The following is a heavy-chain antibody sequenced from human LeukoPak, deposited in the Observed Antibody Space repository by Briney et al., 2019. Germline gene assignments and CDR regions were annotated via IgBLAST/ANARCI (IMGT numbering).Heavy chain of an antibody. CDR3: ARASCSSTSCYILSYGMDV. D-gene: IGHD2-2*02. J-gene: IGHJ6*02. V-gene: IGHV1-69*06. CDR1: EGPFNSYA. CDR2: VIPLFGTT. Sequence: ASVKVSCKASEGPFNSYAISWVRQAPGQGLEWMGGVIPLFGTTSYAQKFQGRITITADKSTTTVYMELSSLRSEDTAVYYCARASCSSTSCYILSYGMDVWGQGTTVTVSS.